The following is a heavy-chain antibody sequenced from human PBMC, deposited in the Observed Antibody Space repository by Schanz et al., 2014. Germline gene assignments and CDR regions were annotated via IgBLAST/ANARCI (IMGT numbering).Heavy chain of an antibody. D-gene: IGHD5-12*01. V-gene: IGHV3-74*01. CDR2: TSHDGSFT. CDR1: GFTFSNYW. CDR3: ARDPNSVNEIDY. Sequence: LVESGGGVVQPGRSLRLSCAASGFTFSNYWMHWVRQAPGKGLVWVSRTSHDGSFTTFADSVKGRFTISRDNARNTLYLQMHSLRVEDTAVYYCARDPNSVNEIDYWGQGTLVTVSS. J-gene: IGHJ4*02.